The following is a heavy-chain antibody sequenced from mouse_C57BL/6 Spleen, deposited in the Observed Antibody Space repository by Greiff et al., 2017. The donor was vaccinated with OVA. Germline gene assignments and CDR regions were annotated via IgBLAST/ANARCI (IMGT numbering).Heavy chain of an antibody. CDR3: ARGGDIYYGNYEEAMDY. J-gene: IGHJ4*01. D-gene: IGHD2-1*01. V-gene: IGHV1-78*01. CDR2: IYPRDGST. Sequence: QVQLQQSDAELVKPGASVKISCKVSGYTFTDHTIHWMKQRPEQGLEWIGYIYPRDGSTKYNEKFKGKATLTADKSSSTAYMQLNSLTSEDSAVYFCARGGDIYYGNYEEAMDYWGQGTSVTVSS. CDR1: GYTFTDHT.